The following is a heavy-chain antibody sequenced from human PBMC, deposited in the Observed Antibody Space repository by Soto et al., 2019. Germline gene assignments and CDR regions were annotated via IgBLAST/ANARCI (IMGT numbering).Heavy chain of an antibody. Sequence: PSETLSLTCTVSVGSVSSGSYYWSWIRQPPGEGLEWIGYIYYSGSTNYNPSLKSRVTISVDTSKNQFSLKLSSVTAADTAVYYCARDLRDSGLDYWGQGTLVTVSS. CDR2: IYYSGST. V-gene: IGHV4-61*01. CDR3: ARDLRDSGLDY. J-gene: IGHJ4*02. CDR1: VGSVSSGSYY. D-gene: IGHD2-15*01.